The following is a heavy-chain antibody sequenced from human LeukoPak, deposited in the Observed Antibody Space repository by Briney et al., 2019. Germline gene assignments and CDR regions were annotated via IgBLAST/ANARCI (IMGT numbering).Heavy chain of an antibody. J-gene: IGHJ4*02. Sequence: GGSLRLSCAASGSTFGNYAMSWVRQAPGKGLEWVSAISGGGGSTYYADSVKGRFTISRDNSKNTLYLQMNSLRAEDTAVYYCAKDMVRGVSADYWGQGTLVTVSS. V-gene: IGHV3-23*01. D-gene: IGHD3-10*01. CDR2: ISGGGGST. CDR1: GSTFGNYA. CDR3: AKDMVRGVSADY.